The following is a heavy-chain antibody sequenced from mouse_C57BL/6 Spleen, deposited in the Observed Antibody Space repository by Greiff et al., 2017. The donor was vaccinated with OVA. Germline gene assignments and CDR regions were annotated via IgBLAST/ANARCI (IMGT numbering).Heavy chain of an antibody. CDR3: ARHKTSGGFDY. Sequence: EVQGVESGGDLVKPGGSLKLSCAASGFTFSSYGMSWVRQTPDKRLEWVATISSGGSYTYYPDSVKGRFTISRDNAKNTLYRQMSSLKSEDTAMYYCARHKTSGGFDYWGQGTTLTVSS. V-gene: IGHV5-6*01. CDR1: GFTFSSYG. J-gene: IGHJ2*01. D-gene: IGHD3-1*01. CDR2: ISSGGSYT.